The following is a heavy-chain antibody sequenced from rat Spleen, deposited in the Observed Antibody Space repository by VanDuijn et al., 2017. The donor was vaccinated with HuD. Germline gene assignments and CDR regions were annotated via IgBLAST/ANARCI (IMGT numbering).Heavy chain of an antibody. Sequence: EVQLVGSGGGLVQPGRSLKLSCAASGFTFSNYNMAWVRQAPKKGLEWFATISSDGRRNYYRDSVKGRFTISRDNAKTSLYLQMDSLRSADTATYYCARRHYGYTDYFDYWGQGVMVTVSS. CDR2: ISSDGRRN. CDR3: ARRHYGYTDYFDY. CDR1: GFTFSNYN. D-gene: IGHD1-9*01. V-gene: IGHV5-7*01. J-gene: IGHJ2*01.